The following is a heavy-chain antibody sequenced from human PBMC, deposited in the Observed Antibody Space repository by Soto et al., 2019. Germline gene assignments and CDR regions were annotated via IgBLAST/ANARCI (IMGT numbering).Heavy chain of an antibody. D-gene: IGHD3-22*01. J-gene: IGHJ6*02. CDR2: IYYSGST. CDR3: ARTGAADYYDSSGFNYGMDV. V-gene: IGHV4-61*01. CDR1: GGSVSIGSYS. Sequence: PSETLSLTCTVSGGSVSIGSYSWSWIRQPPGKGLEWLGYIYYSGSTNYNPSLKSRVTISVDTSKNQFSLKLSSVTAADTAVYYCARTGAADYYDSSGFNYGMDVWGQGTTVTVSS.